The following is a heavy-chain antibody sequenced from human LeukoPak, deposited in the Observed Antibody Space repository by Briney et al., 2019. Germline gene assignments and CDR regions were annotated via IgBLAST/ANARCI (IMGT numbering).Heavy chain of an antibody. J-gene: IGHJ5*02. D-gene: IGHD4-11*01. Sequence: SETLSLTCTVSGGSITSYYWAWLRQPAGKGLEWIGRIYANGNTNCNPSLTSRVTMSVDTSKNQYSLRLSSVTAADTAVYYCARHDSYSNYYWFDPWGQGTLVTVSS. CDR1: GGSITSYY. CDR3: ARHDSYSNYYWFDP. CDR2: IYANGNT. V-gene: IGHV4-4*07.